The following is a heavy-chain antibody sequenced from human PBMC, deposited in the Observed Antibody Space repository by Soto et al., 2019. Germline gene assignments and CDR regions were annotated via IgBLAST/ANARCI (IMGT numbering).Heavy chain of an antibody. CDR2: INSDGSST. V-gene: IGHV3-74*01. J-gene: IGHJ1*01. Sequence: PVGSLRLSCAASGFTFSSYWMHWVRQAPGKGLVWVSRINSDGSSTSYADSVKGRFTISRDNAKNTLYLQMKSLRVDDTAMYYCVRDNMGIFWGQGTLVTVSS. CDR3: VRDNMGIF. D-gene: IGHD7-27*01. CDR1: GFTFSSYW.